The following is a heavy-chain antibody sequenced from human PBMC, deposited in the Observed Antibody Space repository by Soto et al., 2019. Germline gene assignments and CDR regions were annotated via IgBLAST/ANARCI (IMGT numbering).Heavy chain of an antibody. V-gene: IGHV1-18*01. J-gene: IGHJ3*02. Sequence: ASVKVSCKASGYTFTSYGISWVRQAPGQGLEWMGWISAYNGNTNYAQKLQGRVTMTTDTSTSTAYMELRSLRSDDTAVYYCARATPLHSGWPHDASDIWGQGTMVTVSS. CDR1: GYTFTSYG. CDR2: ISAYNGNT. D-gene: IGHD6-19*01. CDR3: ARATPLHSGWPHDASDI.